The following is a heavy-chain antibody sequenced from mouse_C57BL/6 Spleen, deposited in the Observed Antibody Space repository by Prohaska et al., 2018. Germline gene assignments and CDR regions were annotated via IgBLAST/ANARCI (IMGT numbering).Heavy chain of an antibody. J-gene: IGHJ2*01. CDR3: ARKPYYSNWGDY. CDR2: IDPSDSYT. CDR1: GYTFTSYW. V-gene: IGHV1-69*01. D-gene: IGHD2-5*01. Sequence: QVQLQQPGAELVMPGASVKLSCKASGYTFTSYWMHLVKQRPGQGLEWIGEIDPSDSYTNYNQKFKGKATLTVDKSSSTAYMQLSSLTSEDSAVYYCARKPYYSNWGDYWGQGTTLTVSS.